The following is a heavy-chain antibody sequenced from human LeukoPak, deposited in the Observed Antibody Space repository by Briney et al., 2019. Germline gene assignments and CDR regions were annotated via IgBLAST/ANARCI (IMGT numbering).Heavy chain of an antibody. D-gene: IGHD6-19*01. J-gene: IGHJ4*02. CDR1: GFTFSSYG. Sequence: PGRSLRLSCAASGFTFSSYGMHWVRQAPGKGLEWVAVIWYDGSNKYYADSVKGRFTISRDNSKNTLYLQMNSLRAEDTAVYYCAKAHYSSGWYFDYWGQGTLVTVSS. CDR2: IWYDGSNK. V-gene: IGHV3-33*06. CDR3: AKAHYSSGWYFDY.